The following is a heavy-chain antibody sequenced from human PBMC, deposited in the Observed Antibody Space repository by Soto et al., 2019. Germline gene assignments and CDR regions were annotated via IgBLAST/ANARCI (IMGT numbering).Heavy chain of an antibody. V-gene: IGHV4-4*02. J-gene: IGHJ4*02. Sequence: PSETLSLTCAVPGDSISSSYWWSWVRQPPGKGLEWIGEIYHSETTNYNPSLKSRVTLSMDKSKNQFSLMLTSVTAADTALFYCVRCKLMATFDYWGQGALVTVSS. CDR1: GDSISSSYW. CDR2: IYHSETT. CDR3: VRCKLMATFDY. D-gene: IGHD5-12*01.